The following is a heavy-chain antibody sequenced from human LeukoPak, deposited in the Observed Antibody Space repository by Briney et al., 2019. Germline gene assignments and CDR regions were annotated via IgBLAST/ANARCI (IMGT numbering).Heavy chain of an antibody. Sequence: ASVTVSCKASGYTFTSYGISWVRQAPGQGLEWMGWISAYNGNTNYAQKLQGRVTMTTDTSTSTAYMELRSLRSDDTAVYYCARDRPLLWFGEFHYVNFDYWGQGTLVTVSS. CDR2: ISAYNGNT. CDR1: GYTFTSYG. CDR3: ARDRPLLWFGEFHYVNFDY. V-gene: IGHV1-18*01. J-gene: IGHJ4*02. D-gene: IGHD3-10*01.